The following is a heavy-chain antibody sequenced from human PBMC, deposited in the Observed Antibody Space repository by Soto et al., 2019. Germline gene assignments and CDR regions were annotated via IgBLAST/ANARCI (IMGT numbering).Heavy chain of an antibody. J-gene: IGHJ5*02. V-gene: IGHV4-31*03. CDR2: IYYSGST. Sequence: QVQLQESGPGLVKPSQTLSLTCTVSGGSISSGGYYWSWIRQHPGKGLEWIGYIYYSGSTYYNPSLKSRVTISVDTSKNQFSLNLSSVTAADTAVYYCARGQSGYRGVRGVFPGWFDPWGQGTLVTVSS. CDR1: GGSISSGGYY. CDR3: ARGQSGYRGVRGVFPGWFDP. D-gene: IGHD3-10*01.